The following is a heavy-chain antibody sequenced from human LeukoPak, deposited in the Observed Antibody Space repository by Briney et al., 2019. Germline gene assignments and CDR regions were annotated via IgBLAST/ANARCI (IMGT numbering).Heavy chain of an antibody. Sequence: GGSLRLSCAASGFTFDDYGMSWVRQAPGKGLEWVSGINWNGGTIGYADSVKGRFTISRDNAKNSLYLQMNSLRVEDTALYYCARDKSYCTSGVCYRVAFDIWGQGTRVTVSS. D-gene: IGHD2-8*01. V-gene: IGHV3-20*04. CDR1: GFTFDDYG. CDR3: ARDKSYCTSGVCYRVAFDI. J-gene: IGHJ3*02. CDR2: INWNGGTI.